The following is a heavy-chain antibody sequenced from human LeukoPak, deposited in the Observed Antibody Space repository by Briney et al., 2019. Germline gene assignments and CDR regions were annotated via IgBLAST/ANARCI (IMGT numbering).Heavy chain of an antibody. D-gene: IGHD4-23*01. CDR2: ITSSSSAI. CDR1: GFTFSTYP. CDR3: AKSPAVDAAFDI. J-gene: IGHJ3*02. Sequence: GGSLRLSCAASGFTFSTYPMNWVRQAPGKGLEWVSYITSSSSAIYYADSVKGRFTISRDNAKNSLHLQMNSLRAEDTAVYYCAKSPAVDAAFDIWGQGTMVTVSS. V-gene: IGHV3-48*01.